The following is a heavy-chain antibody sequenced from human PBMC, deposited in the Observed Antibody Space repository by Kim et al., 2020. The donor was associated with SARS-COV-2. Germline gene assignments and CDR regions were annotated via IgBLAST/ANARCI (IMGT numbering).Heavy chain of an antibody. CDR2: ISYDGSNK. J-gene: IGHJ4*02. V-gene: IGHV3-30*04. CDR1: GFTFSSYA. Sequence: GGSLRLSCAASGFTFSSYAMHWVRQAPGKGLEWVAVISYDGSNKYYADSVKGRFTISRDNSKNTLYLQMNSLRAEDTAVYYCARGDYEFAPFDYWGQGTL. CDR3: ARGDYEFAPFDY. D-gene: IGHD4-17*01.